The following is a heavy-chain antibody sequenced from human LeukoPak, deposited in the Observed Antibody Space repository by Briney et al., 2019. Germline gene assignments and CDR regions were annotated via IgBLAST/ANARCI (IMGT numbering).Heavy chain of an antibody. CDR1: GFTFISYS. CDR3: ARDHPLAARPSYYMDV. CDR2: ISGSSSYI. D-gene: IGHD6-6*01. J-gene: IGHJ6*03. V-gene: IGHV3-21*01. Sequence: GGSLGLSCAASGFTFISYSMNWVRQAPGKGLEWVSSISGSSSYIYYADSVKGRFTISRDNANNSLYLQMNSLRAEDTAVYYCARDHPLAARPSYYMDVWGKGTTVTVSS.